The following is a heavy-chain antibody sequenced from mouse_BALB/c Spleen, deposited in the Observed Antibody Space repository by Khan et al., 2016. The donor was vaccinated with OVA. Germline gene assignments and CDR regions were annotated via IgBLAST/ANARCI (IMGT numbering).Heavy chain of an antibody. CDR1: GFSLTGYG. D-gene: IGHD2-1*01. V-gene: IGHV2-6-7*01. CDR3: ARDYYGNYREAMDY. Sequence: VKLQESGPGLVAPSQSLSITCTVSGFSLTGYGVNWVRQPPGKGLEWLGMIWGDGTTDYNSALNSRLSISKDNSKSQVFLKMNSLQTDDTARYYCARDYYGNYREAMDYWGQGTSVTVSS. CDR2: IWGDGTT. J-gene: IGHJ4*01.